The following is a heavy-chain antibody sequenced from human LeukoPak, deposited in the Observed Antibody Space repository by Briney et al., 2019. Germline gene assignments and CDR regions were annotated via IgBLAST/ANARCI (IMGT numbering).Heavy chain of an antibody. Sequence: ASVKVSCKASGYTFTSYGISWVRQAPGQGLEWMGWINPNSGGTNYAQKFQGRVTMTRDTSISTAYMELSRLRSDDTAVYYCAIYYGDYLSPYYFDYWGQGTLVTVSS. CDR2: INPNSGGT. J-gene: IGHJ4*02. CDR1: GYTFTSYG. D-gene: IGHD4-17*01. CDR3: AIYYGDYLSPYYFDY. V-gene: IGHV1-2*02.